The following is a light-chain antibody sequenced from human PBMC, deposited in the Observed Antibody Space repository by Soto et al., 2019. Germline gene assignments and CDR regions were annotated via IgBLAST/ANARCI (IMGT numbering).Light chain of an antibody. CDR3: QQYGSSPLFT. Sequence: EIVLTQSPGTLSLSPGERATLSCRASQSVSSSYLAWYQQKPGQAPRLLIYGASIRATGIPDRFSGSWSGTDFTLTSSRVEPEDFAVYYCQQYGSSPLFTFGGGTKVEIK. J-gene: IGKJ4*01. V-gene: IGKV3-20*01. CDR1: QSVSSSY. CDR2: GAS.